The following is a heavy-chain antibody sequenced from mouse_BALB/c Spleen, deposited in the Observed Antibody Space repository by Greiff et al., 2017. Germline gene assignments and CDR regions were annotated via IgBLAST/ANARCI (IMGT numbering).Heavy chain of an antibody. CDR3: ARFPYAMDY. Sequence: EVKLVESGPELVKPGASVKISCKASGYTFTDYNMHWVKQSHGKSLEWIGYIYPYNGGTGYNQKFKSKATLTVDNSSSTAYMELRSLTSEDSAVYYCARFPYAMDYWGQGTSVTVSS. J-gene: IGHJ4*01. CDR1: GYTFTDYN. V-gene: IGHV1S29*02. CDR2: IYPYNGGT.